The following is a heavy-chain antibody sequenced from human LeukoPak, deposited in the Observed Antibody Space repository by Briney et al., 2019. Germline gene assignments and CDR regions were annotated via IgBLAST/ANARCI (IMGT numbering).Heavy chain of an antibody. J-gene: IGHJ4*02. CDR2: IYYSGST. D-gene: IGHD6-19*01. V-gene: IGHV4-59*08. Sequence: SETLSLTCTVSGGSISSYHWTWIRQPPGKGLEWIGSIYYSGSTNYNPSLKSRVTFSVDTSKNQFSLKLTSVTAADTAVYFCARGNSGWGLGYFDYWGQGTLVTVSS. CDR1: GGSISSYH. CDR3: ARGNSGWGLGYFDY.